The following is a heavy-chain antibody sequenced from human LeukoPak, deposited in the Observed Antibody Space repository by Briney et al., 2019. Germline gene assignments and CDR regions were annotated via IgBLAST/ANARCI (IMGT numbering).Heavy chain of an antibody. J-gene: IGHJ4*02. Sequence: SETLSLTCTAPGGSISSSSYYWGWIRQPPGKGLEWIGSIYYSGSTYYNPSLKSRVTISVDTSKNQFSLKLSSVTAADTAVYYCAGGDWEVLDYWGQGTLVTVSS. CDR1: GGSISSSSYY. CDR2: IYYSGST. D-gene: IGHD3/OR15-3a*01. CDR3: AGGDWEVLDY. V-gene: IGHV4-39*01.